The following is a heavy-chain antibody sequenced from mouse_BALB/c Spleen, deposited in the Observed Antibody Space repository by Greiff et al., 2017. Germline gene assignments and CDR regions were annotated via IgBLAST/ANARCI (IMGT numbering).Heavy chain of an antibody. CDR1: GYAFSSSW. CDR3: ARDTTVVATNYYAMDY. D-gene: IGHD1-1*01. CDR2: IYPGDGDT. V-gene: IGHV1-82*01. Sequence: VQLQQSGPELVKPGASVKISCKASGYAFSSSWMNWVKQRPGQGLEWIGRIYPGDGDTNYNGKFKGKATLTADKSSSTAYMQLSSLTSVDSAVYFCARDTTVVATNYYAMDYWGQGTSVTVSS. J-gene: IGHJ4*01.